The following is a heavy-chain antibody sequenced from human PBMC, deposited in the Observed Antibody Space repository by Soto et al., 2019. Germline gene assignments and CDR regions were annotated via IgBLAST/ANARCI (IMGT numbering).Heavy chain of an antibody. CDR1: GFTFSSYS. CDR2: ISSSSSYI. Sequence: EVQLVESGGGLVTPGGSLRLSCAASGFTFSSYSMNWVRQAPGKGLEWVSSISSSSSYIYYADSVKGRFTISRDNAKNSLYLQMNSLRAEDTAVYYCATLSASNFDYWGQGTLVTVSS. J-gene: IGHJ4*02. V-gene: IGHV3-21*01. D-gene: IGHD6-25*01. CDR3: ATLSASNFDY.